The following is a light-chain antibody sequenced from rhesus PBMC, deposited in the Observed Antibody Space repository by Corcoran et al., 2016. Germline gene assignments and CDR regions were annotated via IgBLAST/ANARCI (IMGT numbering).Light chain of an antibody. J-gene: IGKJ3*01. V-gene: IGKV1-74*01. CDR3: QHGYGTPFT. CDR2: YAS. Sequence: DIQMTLSPSSLSASVGDRVTITCRASQGSNNYLSWYQQKPGKAPKPLIYYASSLQSGVPSRCSGSGSGTDYTFTISSLQPEDVATYFCQHGYGTPFTFGPGTKLDIK. CDR1: QGSNNY.